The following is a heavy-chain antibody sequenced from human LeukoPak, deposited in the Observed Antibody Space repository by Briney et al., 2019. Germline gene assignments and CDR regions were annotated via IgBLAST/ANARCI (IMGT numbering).Heavy chain of an antibody. Sequence: SETLSLTCAVYGGSFSGYYWSWIRQPPGKGLEWIGEINHSGSTNYNPSLKSRVTISVDTSKKQLSLKLSSVTAADTAVHYCARGGGDGYNLWGQGTLVTVSS. CDR3: ARGGGDGYNL. V-gene: IGHV4-34*01. J-gene: IGHJ4*02. D-gene: IGHD5-24*01. CDR2: INHSGST. CDR1: GGSFSGYY.